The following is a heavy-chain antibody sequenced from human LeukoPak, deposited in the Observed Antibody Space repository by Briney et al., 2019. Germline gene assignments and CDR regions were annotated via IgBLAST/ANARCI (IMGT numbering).Heavy chain of an antibody. CDR3: ARGTGDRGSYYVYFQH. D-gene: IGHD1-26*01. CDR2: IKQDGSEK. V-gene: IGHV3-7*01. CDR1: GFTFSSYW. J-gene: IGHJ1*01. Sequence: GGSLRLSCAVSGFTFSSYWMSWVRQAPGKGLEWVANIKQDGSEKYYVDSVKGRFTISRDNAKNSLYLQMNSLRAEDTAVYYCARGTGDRGSYYVYFQHWGQGTLVTVSS.